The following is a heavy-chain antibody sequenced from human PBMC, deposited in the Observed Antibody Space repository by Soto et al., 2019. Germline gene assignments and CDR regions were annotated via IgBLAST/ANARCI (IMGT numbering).Heavy chain of an antibody. Sequence: EVQVLESGGGLVQPGGSLRLSCVASGFTFSDFAMSWVRQAPGKGLEWVSSISGSGGTIYYADSVKGRFTISRDNSNNTLYLQMHSLRADDTAVYFFAKLRGSGWYFHYWGQGTLVAVSS. CDR1: GFTFSDFA. V-gene: IGHV3-23*01. J-gene: IGHJ4*02. CDR3: AKLRGSGWYFHY. D-gene: IGHD6-19*01. CDR2: ISGSGGTI.